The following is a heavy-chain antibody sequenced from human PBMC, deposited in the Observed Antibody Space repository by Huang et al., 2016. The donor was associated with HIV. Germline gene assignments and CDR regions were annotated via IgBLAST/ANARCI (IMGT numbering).Heavy chain of an antibody. J-gene: IGHJ3*01. CDR1: GYSFSIYW. V-gene: IGHV5-51*03. Sequence: EVQLVQSGAEVKKPGESLKISCTGSGYSFSIYWIAWVRQMPGKGLEWMGISYPFDSKSTYSPSFEGHVSISVDKSINTVYLHWSSLKASDTAIYYCAKGRRAFDVWGQGTWVTVSS. CDR3: AKGRRAFDV. CDR2: SYPFDSKS.